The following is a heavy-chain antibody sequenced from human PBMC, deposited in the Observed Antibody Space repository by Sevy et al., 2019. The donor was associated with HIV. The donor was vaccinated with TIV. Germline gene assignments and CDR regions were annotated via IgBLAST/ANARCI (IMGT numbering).Heavy chain of an antibody. CDR3: ASPRDGYNLYYFDY. D-gene: IGHD5-12*01. Sequence: GGSLRLSCAASGFTVSSNYMSWVRQAPGKGLERVSVIYSGGSTYYADSVKGRFTISRDNSKNTLYLQMNSLRAEDTAVYYCASPRDGYNLYYFDYWGQGTLVTVSS. J-gene: IGHJ4*02. V-gene: IGHV3-66*01. CDR1: GFTVSSNY. CDR2: IYSGGST.